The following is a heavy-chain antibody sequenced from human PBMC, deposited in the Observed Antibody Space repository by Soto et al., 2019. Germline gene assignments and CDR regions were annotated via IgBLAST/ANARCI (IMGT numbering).Heavy chain of an antibody. CDR2: MNPNSGNT. D-gene: IGHD3-3*01. V-gene: IGHV1-8*01. J-gene: IGHJ6*03. Sequence: ASVKVSCKASGYTFTSYDINWVRQATGQGLEWMGWMNPNSGNTGYAQKFQGRVTMARNTSISTAYMELSSLRSEDTAVYYCARLRYDFWMSYYMDVWGKGTTVTVSS. CDR3: ARLRYDFWMSYYMDV. CDR1: GYTFTSYD.